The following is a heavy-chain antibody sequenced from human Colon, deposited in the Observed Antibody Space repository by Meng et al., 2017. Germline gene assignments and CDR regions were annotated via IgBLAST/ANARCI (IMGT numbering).Heavy chain of an antibody. CDR2: MHYSGIA. J-gene: IGHJ5*02. CDR1: GASISSEAFY. D-gene: IGHD3-22*01. Sequence: QVPLQEPGPGLVKPSQPLSLTCTVSGASISSEAFYWGWIRQHPGKGLEWIGYMHYSGIANYNPSLNSRIAISVDTSKNHFSLKLSSVTAADTAVYYCARYRYDSSSYSNFFDPWGQGTLVTVSS. V-gene: IGHV4-31*03. CDR3: ARYRYDSSSYSNFFDP.